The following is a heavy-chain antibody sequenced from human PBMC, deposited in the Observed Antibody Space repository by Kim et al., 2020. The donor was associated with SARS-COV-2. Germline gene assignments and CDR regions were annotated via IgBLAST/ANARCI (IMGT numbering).Heavy chain of an antibody. CDR2: ITSTSGTI. Sequence: GGSLRLSCAASGFTFSTYSMNWVRQAPGKGLEWVSYITSTSGTIYYADSVKGRFTISRDNAKNSLYLQMNSLRDEDTAVYYCARVGPITGWYFDLWGRGTLVTVSS. V-gene: IGHV3-48*02. CDR1: GFTFSTYS. J-gene: IGHJ2*01. D-gene: IGHD3-3*01. CDR3: ARVGPITGWYFDL.